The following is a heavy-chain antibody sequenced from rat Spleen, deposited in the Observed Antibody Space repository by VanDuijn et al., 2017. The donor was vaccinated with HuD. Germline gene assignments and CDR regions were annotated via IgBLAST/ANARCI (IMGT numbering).Heavy chain of an antibody. Sequence: EVHLVESGGDLVQPRRSLKLSCIASGFTFNNYWMTWIRQAPGQGLEWIASISSGGGGTYYPDSVKGRFTISRDNAKSTLYLQMDSLRSEDTASYYCARHNSGYDYWGQGVMVTVSS. J-gene: IGHJ2*01. CDR3: ARHNSGYDY. CDR1: GFTFNNYW. D-gene: IGHD4-3*01. V-gene: IGHV5-31*01. CDR2: ISSGGGGT.